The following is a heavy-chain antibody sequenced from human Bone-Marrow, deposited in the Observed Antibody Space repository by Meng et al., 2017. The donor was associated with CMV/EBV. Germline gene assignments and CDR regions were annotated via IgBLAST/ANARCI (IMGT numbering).Heavy chain of an antibody. CDR1: GFTFSSYW. V-gene: IGHV3-23*01. CDR2: ISGSGGNT. CDR3: AKDLSLGAGWYFDL. Sequence: GESLKISCAASGFTFSSYWMSWVRQAPGKGLEWVSTISGSGGNTYYTDSVKGRFTISRDNSKNTLYLQMNSLRAEDTAVYYCAKDLSLGAGWYFDLWGRGNLVNVAS. D-gene: IGHD3-16*01. J-gene: IGHJ2*01.